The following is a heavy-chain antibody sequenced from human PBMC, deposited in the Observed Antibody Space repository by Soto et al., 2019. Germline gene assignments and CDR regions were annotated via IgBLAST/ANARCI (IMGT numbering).Heavy chain of an antibody. V-gene: IGHV3-15*01. CDR2: IKSKTDGGTT. J-gene: IGHJ5*02. Sequence: GGSLRLSCAASGFTFSNAWMSWVRQAPGKGLEWVGRIKSKTDGGTTDYAAPVKGRFTISRDDSKNTLYLQMNSLKTEDTAVYYCTTDRGSLRFPGFDPWGQGTLVTVSS. CDR3: TTDRGSLRFPGFDP. D-gene: IGHD1-26*01. CDR1: GFTFSNAW.